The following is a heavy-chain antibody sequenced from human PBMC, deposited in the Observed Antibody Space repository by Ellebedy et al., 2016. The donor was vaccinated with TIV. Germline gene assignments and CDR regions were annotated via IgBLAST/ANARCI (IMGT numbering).Heavy chain of an antibody. J-gene: IGHJ5*02. V-gene: IGHV5-51*01. CDR3: ARHNTDYGGNSIDA. Sequence: PGGSLRLSCKGSGYSFTSYWIGWVRQTPGKGLEWMGIIYPGDSDIRYRPSFQGQVTISADKSLTTAYLQWSSLKTSDTSMYYCARHNTDYGGNSIDAWGQGTRVTVSS. CDR1: GYSFTSYW. D-gene: IGHD4-23*01. CDR2: IYPGDSDI.